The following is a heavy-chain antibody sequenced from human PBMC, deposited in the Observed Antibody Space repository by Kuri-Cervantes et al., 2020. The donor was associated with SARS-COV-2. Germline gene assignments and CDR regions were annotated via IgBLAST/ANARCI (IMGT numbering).Heavy chain of an antibody. CDR3: TRHDFWSAYYFDY. Sequence: GESLKISCTASGFTFGDYAMSWVRQAPGKGLEWVXFIRSKAYGGTTEYAASVKGRFTISRDDSKSIAYLQMNSLKTEDTAVYYCTRHDFWSAYYFDYWGQGTLVTVSS. D-gene: IGHD3-3*01. CDR1: GFTFGDYA. CDR2: IRSKAYGGTT. J-gene: IGHJ4*02. V-gene: IGHV3-49*04.